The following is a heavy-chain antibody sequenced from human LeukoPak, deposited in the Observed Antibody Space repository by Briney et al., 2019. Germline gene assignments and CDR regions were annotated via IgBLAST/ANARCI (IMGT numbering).Heavy chain of an antibody. CDR3: ARDSSSMVYAIGDDDY. CDR1: GYTFTSYD. V-gene: IGHV1-2*02. D-gene: IGHD2-8*01. CDR2: INPNSGGT. J-gene: IGHJ4*02. Sequence: ASVKVSCKASGYTFTSYDINWVRQATGQGLEWMGWINPNSGGTNYAQKFQGRVTMTRDTSISTAYMELSRLRSDDTAVYYCARDSSSMVYAIGDDDYWGQGTLVTVSS.